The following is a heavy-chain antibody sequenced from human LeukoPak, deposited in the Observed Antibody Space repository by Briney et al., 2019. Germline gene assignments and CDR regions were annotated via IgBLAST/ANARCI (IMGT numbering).Heavy chain of an antibody. CDR3: GKGPTIPPYYPSGKYYETKAQFDC. Sequence: AVTLRLSCAASGLTFGDYTMLRQRQAPGKDLVWVSHISSNGAASKHTVSVRVRITVSRDISKNYLLLQMHSLTAKDTALCDGGKGPTIPPYYPSGKYYETKAQFDCWGQGTLVTV. J-gene: IGHJ4*02. CDR2: ISSNGAAS. V-gene: IGHV3-43*01. CDR1: GLTFGDYT. D-gene: IGHD3-3*01.